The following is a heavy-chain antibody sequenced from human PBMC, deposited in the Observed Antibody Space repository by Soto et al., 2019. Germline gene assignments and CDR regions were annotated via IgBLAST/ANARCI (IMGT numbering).Heavy chain of an antibody. J-gene: IGHJ4*02. Sequence: ASETLSLTCAVSGGSISSGGYSWSWIRQPPGKGLEWIGYIYHSGSTYYNPSLKSRVTISVDRSKNQFYLKLSSVTAADTTVYYCARARWELLAYYFDYWGQGTLVTVSS. V-gene: IGHV4-30-2*01. CDR1: GGSISSGGYS. CDR3: ARARWELLAYYFDY. D-gene: IGHD1-26*01. CDR2: IYHSGST.